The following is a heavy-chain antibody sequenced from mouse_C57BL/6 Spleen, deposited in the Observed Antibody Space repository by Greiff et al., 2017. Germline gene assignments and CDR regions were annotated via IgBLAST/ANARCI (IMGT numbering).Heavy chain of an antibody. V-gene: IGHV1-80*01. Sequence: QVQLQQSGAELVKPGASVKISCKASGYAFSSYWMTWVKQRPGKGLEWIGQIYPGDGDTNYNGKFKGKATLTADKSSSTAYMQLSSLTSEDSAVYFCARNYGSSYWYFDVWGTGTTVTVSS. D-gene: IGHD1-1*01. J-gene: IGHJ1*03. CDR1: GYAFSSYW. CDR2: IYPGDGDT. CDR3: ARNYGSSYWYFDV.